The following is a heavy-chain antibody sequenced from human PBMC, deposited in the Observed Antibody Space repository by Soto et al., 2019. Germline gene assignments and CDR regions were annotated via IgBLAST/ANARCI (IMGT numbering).Heavy chain of an antibody. V-gene: IGHV3-23*01. D-gene: IGHD1-26*01. J-gene: IGHJ5*02. Sequence: GRSLSPCWAAAGFNFSSYAVNWVRPAPGKGLEWVSAISGSGDSTYYVDSVKGRFTISRDNSNNTLYLQMNSLRAEDTAVYYCAKDLTGELLPTCLDPWGQGTLVTVSS. CDR2: ISGSGDST. CDR1: GFNFSSYA. CDR3: AKDLTGELLPTCLDP.